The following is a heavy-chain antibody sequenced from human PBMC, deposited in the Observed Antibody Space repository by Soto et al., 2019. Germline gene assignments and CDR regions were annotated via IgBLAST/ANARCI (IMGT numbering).Heavy chain of an antibody. Sequence: QAQLVQSGAEVKKPGSSVKVSCKASGGTFSSYTISWVRQAPGQGLEWMGRIIPILGISNYAQKFQGRVTITADKSTSTAYMELSSLRSEDTAVYYCARASNSGGIDYWGQGTLVTVSS. CDR2: IIPILGIS. D-gene: IGHD3-10*01. CDR1: GGTFSSYT. V-gene: IGHV1-69*02. J-gene: IGHJ4*02. CDR3: ARASNSGGIDY.